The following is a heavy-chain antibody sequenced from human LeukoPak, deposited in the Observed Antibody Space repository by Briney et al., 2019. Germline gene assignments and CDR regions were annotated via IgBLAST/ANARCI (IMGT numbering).Heavy chain of an antibody. V-gene: IGHV3-21*06. Sequence: GGSPRLCSAASGFSFSSYTMNWVRQAPGKGLEWVSSISSSSSYIYYADSVKGRFTISRDNAKNSLLLQMNSLRAEDTAVYYCTRDRWSSSSASFDYWGLGTLVIVSS. CDR1: GFSFSSYT. CDR3: TRDRWSSSSASFDY. CDR2: ISSSSSYI. J-gene: IGHJ4*02. D-gene: IGHD6-6*01.